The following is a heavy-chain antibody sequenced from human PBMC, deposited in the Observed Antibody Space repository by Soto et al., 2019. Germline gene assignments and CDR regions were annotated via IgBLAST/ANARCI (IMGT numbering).Heavy chain of an antibody. CDR3: VRDMGGYCSSTSCYESWFDP. Sequence: ASVKVSCKASGYTFTSYDINWVRQATGQGLEWMGWMNPNSGNTGYAQKFQGRVTMTRDPSISTAYMELSSLRSEDTAVYYCVRDMGGYCSSTSCYESWFDPWGQGTLVTVSS. D-gene: IGHD2-2*01. CDR1: GYTFTSYD. CDR2: MNPNSGNT. V-gene: IGHV1-8*01. J-gene: IGHJ5*02.